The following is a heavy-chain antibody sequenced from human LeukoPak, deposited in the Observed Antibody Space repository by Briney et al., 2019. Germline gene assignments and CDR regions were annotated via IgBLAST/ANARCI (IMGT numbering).Heavy chain of an antibody. CDR3: ARLAAFDYYYMDV. V-gene: IGHV1-18*01. CDR1: GYTFTSYG. Sequence: GASVKVSCKASGYTFTSYGISWVRQAPGQGLEWMGWISAYNGNTNYAQKLQGRVTMTTDTSTSTAYMELRSLRSDVTAVYYYARLAAFDYYYMDVWGKGTTVTVSS. J-gene: IGHJ6*03. CDR2: ISAYNGNT. D-gene: IGHD6-13*01.